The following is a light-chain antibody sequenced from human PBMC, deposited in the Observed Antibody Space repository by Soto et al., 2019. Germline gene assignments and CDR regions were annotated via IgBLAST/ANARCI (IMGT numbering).Light chain of an antibody. V-gene: IGLV2-23*01. CDR3: CSYARSSTVV. CDR1: SNDVGSFNL. Sequence: QSALTQRASVSGSPGQSITISCSGTSNDVGSFNLVSWYQQHPGKVPKLMIYEATKRPSGVSNRFSGSKSGNTASMTISGLQAEDEADYYCCSYARSSTVVFGGGTKLTVL. J-gene: IGLJ2*01. CDR2: EAT.